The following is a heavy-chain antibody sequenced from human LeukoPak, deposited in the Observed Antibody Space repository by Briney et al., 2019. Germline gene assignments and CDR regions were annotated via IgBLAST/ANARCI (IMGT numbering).Heavy chain of an antibody. CDR1: GGTFSSYA. CDR3: ARAPYYYDSSGYYYDGDWFDP. V-gene: IGHV1-69*06. Sequence: ASVNVSCKASGGTFSSYAISWVRQAPGQGLKCIGGIIPIFGTANYAQKFQGRVTITADKSTSTAYMELSSLRSEDTAVYYCARAPYYYDSSGYYYDGDWFDPWGQGTLVTVSS. CDR2: IIPIFGTA. D-gene: IGHD3-22*01. J-gene: IGHJ5*02.